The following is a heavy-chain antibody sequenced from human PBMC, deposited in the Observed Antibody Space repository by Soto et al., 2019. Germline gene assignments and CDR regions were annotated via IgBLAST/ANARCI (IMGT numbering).Heavy chain of an antibody. V-gene: IGHV1-18*01. Sequence: QVQLVQSGAEVKKPGASVKVSCKASGYTFTSYGISWVRQAPGQGLEWMGWNSAYNGNTNYAQKLQRRVTMTTDTSTSTAYMELRSLRSDDTAVYYCARDGVVVVAATHYYYYYGMDVWGQGTTVTVSS. CDR2: NSAYNGNT. CDR3: ARDGVVVVAATHYYYYYGMDV. J-gene: IGHJ6*02. CDR1: GYTFTSYG. D-gene: IGHD2-15*01.